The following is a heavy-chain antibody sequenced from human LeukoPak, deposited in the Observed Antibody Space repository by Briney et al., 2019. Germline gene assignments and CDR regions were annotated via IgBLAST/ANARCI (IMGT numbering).Heavy chain of an antibody. D-gene: IGHD1-26*01. CDR1: CYTFTSYG. V-gene: IGHV1-18*01. J-gene: IGHJ6*03. CDR2: ISAYNGNT. CDR3: ARGMEPYYSMDV. Sequence: ASVKVSCKASCYTFTSYGISWVRQAPGQGLEWMGWISAYNGNTNYAQKLQGRGTMTTDTSTSTASMELRSLRSDDAAVYYCARGMEPYYSMDVWGKGTTVTVSS.